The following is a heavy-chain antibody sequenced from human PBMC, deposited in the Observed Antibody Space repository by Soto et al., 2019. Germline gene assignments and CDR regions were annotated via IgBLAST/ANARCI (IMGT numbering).Heavy chain of an antibody. CDR1: GYTFTSYG. CDR3: ARGVAVAGTIPFDY. D-gene: IGHD6-19*01. V-gene: IGHV1-18*01. Sequence: ASVKVSCKASGYTFTSYGISWVRQAPGQGLEWMGWISAYNGNTNYAQKLQGRVTMTIDTSTSTAYMELRSLRSDGTAVYYCARGVAVAGTIPFDYWGQGTLVTVSS. CDR2: ISAYNGNT. J-gene: IGHJ4*02.